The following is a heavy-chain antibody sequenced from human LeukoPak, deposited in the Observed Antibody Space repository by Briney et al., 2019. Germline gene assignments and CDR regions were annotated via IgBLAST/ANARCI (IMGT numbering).Heavy chain of an antibody. Sequence: GASVKVSCKASGYTFTSYGINWVRQATGQGLEWMGWMNPNSGNTGYAQKFQGRVTITRNTSISTAYMELSSLRSEDTAVYYCARAHLERYCSSTSCYPSDYWGQGTLVTVSS. CDR1: GYTFTSYG. J-gene: IGHJ4*02. CDR2: MNPNSGNT. D-gene: IGHD2-2*01. CDR3: ARAHLERYCSSTSCYPSDY. V-gene: IGHV1-8*03.